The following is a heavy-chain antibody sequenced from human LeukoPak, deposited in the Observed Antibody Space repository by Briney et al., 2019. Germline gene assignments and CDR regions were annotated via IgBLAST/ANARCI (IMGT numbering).Heavy chain of an antibody. CDR3: AKIYYGSGSYLLDY. CDR2: IRTSGDT. J-gene: IGHJ4*02. CDR1: GFIFSSYA. D-gene: IGHD3-10*01. Sequence: GGSLRLSCAASGFIFSSYAISWVRQAPGKGLEWVSGIRTSGDTFYADSVKGRFTISRDISKNTVYLQMNSLRAEDTAVYYCAKIYYGSGSYLLDYWGQGTLVTVSS. V-gene: IGHV3-23*01.